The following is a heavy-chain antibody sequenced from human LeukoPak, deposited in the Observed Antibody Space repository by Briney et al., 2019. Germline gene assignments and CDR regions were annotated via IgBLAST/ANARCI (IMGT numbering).Heavy chain of an antibody. J-gene: IGHJ6*02. V-gene: IGHV4-59*01. CDR2: IFSNGST. CDR3: ARDGCSSTSCYSDYYYGMDV. CDR1: GGSITRYY. D-gene: IGHD2-2*01. Sequence: SETLSLTCTVSGGSITRYYWTWIRRPPGKGLELIGYIFSNGSTNYNPSLKSRVAISLDTSKRQFSLRLTSVTAADTAVYYCARDGCSSTSCYSDYYYGMDVWGQGTTVTVSS.